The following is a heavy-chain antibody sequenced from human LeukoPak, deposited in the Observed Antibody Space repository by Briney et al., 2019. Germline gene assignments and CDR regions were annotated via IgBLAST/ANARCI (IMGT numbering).Heavy chain of an antibody. J-gene: IGHJ3*02. Sequence: ASVTVSRKGSVYTLTELSMHWVRPAPGKRREGMGGFDAEDGETIYAQKCEGRVTMAEDTSTDTAYMGLSSLRSEDTAVYCWGTATLLLMGATILDIWGQGTMVTVSS. V-gene: IGHV1-24*01. CDR3: GTATLLLMGATILDI. CDR2: FDAEDGET. CDR1: VYTLTELS. D-gene: IGHD1-26*01.